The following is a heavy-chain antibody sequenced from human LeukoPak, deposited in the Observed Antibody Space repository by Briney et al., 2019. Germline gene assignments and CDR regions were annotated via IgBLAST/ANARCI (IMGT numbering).Heavy chain of an antibody. CDR1: GFTFSTYE. CDR3: ARKYCSSTSCLFDY. Sequence: GGSLRLSCAASGFTFSTYEMIWVRQAPGKGLEWVSYISSSGTLIYNADSVKGRFTISRDNARNSLYLQMNSLRAEDTAVYYCARKYCSSTSCLFDYWGQGTLVTVSS. J-gene: IGHJ4*02. D-gene: IGHD2-2*01. V-gene: IGHV3-48*03. CDR2: ISSSGTLI.